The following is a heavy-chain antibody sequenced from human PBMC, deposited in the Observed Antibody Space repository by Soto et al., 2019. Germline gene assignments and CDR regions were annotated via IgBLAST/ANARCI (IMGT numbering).Heavy chain of an antibody. CDR3: ARDLWWYLH. J-gene: IGHJ4*02. D-gene: IGHD2-15*01. V-gene: IGHV3-23*01. CDR1: GFTFSSHA. CDR2: ISAGGDGA. Sequence: EVQLLESGGGLVQPGGALRLSFAASGFTFSSHAMSWVRQAPGKGLEWVSSISAGGDGAYYADSVKGRFTISRANSNNTLYLQMNSLRTEDTAVYYCARDLWWYLHWGQGTLVTVSS.